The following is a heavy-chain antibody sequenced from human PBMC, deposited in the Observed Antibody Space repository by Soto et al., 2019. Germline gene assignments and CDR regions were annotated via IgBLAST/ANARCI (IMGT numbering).Heavy chain of an antibody. J-gene: IGHJ4*02. CDR1: GGSISSYY. CDR3: ARDLPRTSGYSSGWYGFLY. CDR2: IYYSGST. V-gene: IGHV4-59*01. D-gene: IGHD6-19*01. Sequence: SETLSLTCTVSGGSISSYYWSWIRQPPGKGLEWIGYIYYSGSTNYNPSLKSRVTISVDTSKNQFSLKLSSVTAADTAVYYCARDLPRTSGYSSGWYGFLYWGQGTLVTSPQ.